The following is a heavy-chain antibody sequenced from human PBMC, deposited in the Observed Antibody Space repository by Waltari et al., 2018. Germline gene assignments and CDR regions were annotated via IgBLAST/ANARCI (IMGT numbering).Heavy chain of an antibody. CDR3: AREYYYYYHGMDV. J-gene: IGHJ6*02. V-gene: IGHV3-53*04. CDR1: GFSVSSHY. CDR2: IYSGGTT. Sequence: EVQLVESGGGLVQPGGSLSLSCAASGFSVSSHYMSWVRQAPGKGLELLSVIYSGGTTHYADSVRGRFTISRHNSNNTLYLQMNSLRPEDTAVYYCAREYYYYYHGMDVWGQGTTVTVS.